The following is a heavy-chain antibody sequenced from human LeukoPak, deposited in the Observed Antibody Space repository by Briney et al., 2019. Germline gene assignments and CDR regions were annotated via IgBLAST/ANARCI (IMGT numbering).Heavy chain of an antibody. Sequence: GGSLRLSCAASGFTFSSYEMHWVRQAPGKGLEWISYITSSGSTTYYADSVKGRFTISRDNAKNSLYLLMNSLRAEDTAVYYCARKYSSGYWGQGTLVTVSS. D-gene: IGHD3-9*01. V-gene: IGHV3-48*03. J-gene: IGHJ4*02. CDR3: ARKYSSGY. CDR2: ITSSGSTT. CDR1: GFTFSSYE.